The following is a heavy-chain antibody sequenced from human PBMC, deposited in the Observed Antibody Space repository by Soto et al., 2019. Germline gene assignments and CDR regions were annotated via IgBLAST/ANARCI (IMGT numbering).Heavy chain of an antibody. Sequence: GGSLRLSCAASGFTFSSYAMSWVRQAPGKGLEWVSAISGSGGSTYYADSVKGRFTISRDNSKNTLYLQMNSLRAEDTAVYYCAKDRAGYCSGGSCSSIWFDPWGQGTLVTVSS. D-gene: IGHD2-15*01. CDR3: AKDRAGYCSGGSCSSIWFDP. CDR2: ISGSGGST. V-gene: IGHV3-23*01. CDR1: GFTFSSYA. J-gene: IGHJ5*02.